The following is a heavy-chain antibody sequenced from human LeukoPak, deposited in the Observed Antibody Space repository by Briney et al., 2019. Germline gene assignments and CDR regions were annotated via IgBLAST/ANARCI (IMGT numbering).Heavy chain of an antibody. CDR1: AFSLSAYN. D-gene: IGHD1-26*01. Sequence: GGSLRLSCAASAFSLSAYNMNWVRQAPGKGLEWVSSISYTGTYIYYADSVKGRFTISRDNAQNSLYLQMNSLRAEDTAIYYCVRDRGTYRPIDYWGQGTLVTVSA. CDR3: VRDRGTYRPIDY. J-gene: IGHJ4*02. V-gene: IGHV3-21*04. CDR2: ISYTGTYI.